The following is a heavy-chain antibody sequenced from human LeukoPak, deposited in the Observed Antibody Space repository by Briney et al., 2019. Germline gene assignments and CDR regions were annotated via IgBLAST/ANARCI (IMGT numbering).Heavy chain of an antibody. V-gene: IGHV4-34*01. CDR3: ARWRVAVAGWYFDL. J-gene: IGHJ2*01. D-gene: IGHD6-19*01. CDR1: GGSFSGYY. Sequence: PSETLSLTCAVYGGSFSGYYWSWIRQPPGKGLEWIGEINHSGSTNYNPSLKSRVTISVDTSKNQFSLKLSSVTAADTAVYNCARWRVAVAGWYFDLWGRGTLVTVSS. CDR2: INHSGST.